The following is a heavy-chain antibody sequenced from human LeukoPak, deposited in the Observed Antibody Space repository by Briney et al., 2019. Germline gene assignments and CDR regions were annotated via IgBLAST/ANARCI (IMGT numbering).Heavy chain of an antibody. D-gene: IGHD3-10*01. V-gene: IGHV3-11*05. CDR3: ARDYYGSGSIDY. Sequence: GGSLRLSCAASGXTFSDYYMSWIRQAPGKGLEWVSYITSSSSYTNHADSVKGRFTISRDNAKNSLYLQMNSLRAEDTAVYYCARDYYGSGSIDYWGQGTLVTVSS. CDR2: ITSSSSYT. CDR1: GXTFSDYY. J-gene: IGHJ4*02.